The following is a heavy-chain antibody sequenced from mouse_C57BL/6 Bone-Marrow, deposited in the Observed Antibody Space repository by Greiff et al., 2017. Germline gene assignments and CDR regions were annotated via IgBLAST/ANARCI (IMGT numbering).Heavy chain of an antibody. CDR1: GFNIKNTY. CDR2: IDPANGNT. D-gene: IGHD2-1*01. J-gene: IGHJ1*03. CDR3: ARIYYGNYVFYWYFDV. Sequence: EVQLQQSVAELVRPGASVKLSCTASGFNIKNTYMHWVKQRPEQGLEWIGRIDPANGNTKYAPKFQGKATITADTSSNTAYLQLSSLTSEDTAIYYCARIYYGNYVFYWYFDVWGTGTTVTVSS. V-gene: IGHV14-3*01.